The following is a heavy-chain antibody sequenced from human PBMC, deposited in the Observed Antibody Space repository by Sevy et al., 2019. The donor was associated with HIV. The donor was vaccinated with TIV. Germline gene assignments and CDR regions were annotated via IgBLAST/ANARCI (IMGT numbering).Heavy chain of an antibody. CDR3: ARDVAFTTEYSHGMDV. V-gene: IGHV3-30*04. CDR1: GFTFSSYA. Sequence: GGSLRLSCAASGFTFSSYAMHWVRQAPGKGLEWVAVTGYDGSKTNYADSVKGRFTISRDNSKNTLYLQMNSLRAEDTAVYYCARDVAFTTEYSHGMDVWGQGTTVTVSS. D-gene: IGHD4-17*01. CDR2: TGYDGSKT. J-gene: IGHJ6*02.